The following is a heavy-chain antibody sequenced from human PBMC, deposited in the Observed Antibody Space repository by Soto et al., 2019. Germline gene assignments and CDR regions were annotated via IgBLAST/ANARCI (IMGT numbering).Heavy chain of an antibody. CDR3: ASAAVTGTAGLDF. CDR1: CAPFSGFS. J-gene: IGHJ4*02. CDR2: INPNSGGT. V-gene: IGHV1-2*02. D-gene: IGHD6-19*01. Sequence: ASGKVSCHASCAPFSGFSMHWVRQAPGQGLEWMGWINPNSGGTKSAEKFQGRVTMTRDTSISTAYMELSRLTSDDTAVYYCASAAVTGTAGLDFWGQGTQVTVSS.